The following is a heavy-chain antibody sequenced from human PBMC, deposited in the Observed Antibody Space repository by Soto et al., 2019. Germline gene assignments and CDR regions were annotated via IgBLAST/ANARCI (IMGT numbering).Heavy chain of an antibody. Sequence: TLSLTCAVSGGSISSGGYSWSWIRQPPGKGLEWIGYIYHSGSTYYNPSLKSRVTISVDRSKNQFSLKLSSVTAADTAVYYCARLPYYYDSSGYSSYYYCSGAESPDTAYFSLYWGQGTPVTVSS. CDR3: ARLPYYYDSSGYSSYYYCSGAESPDTAYFSLY. CDR2: IYHSGST. J-gene: IGHJ4*02. V-gene: IGHV4-30-2*01. CDR1: GGSISSGGYS. D-gene: IGHD3-22*01.